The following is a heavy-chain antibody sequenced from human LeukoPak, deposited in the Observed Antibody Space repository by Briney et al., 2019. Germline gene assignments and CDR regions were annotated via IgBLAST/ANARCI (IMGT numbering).Heavy chain of an antibody. J-gene: IGHJ3*02. Sequence: ASVKVSCKASGYTFTGYYMHWLRQAPGQGLEWMGRINPNSGGTNYAQKFQGRVTMTRDTSISTAYMELSRLRSDDTAVYYCASQVYGDYGDAFDIWGQGTMVTVSS. V-gene: IGHV1-2*02. D-gene: IGHD4-17*01. CDR2: INPNSGGT. CDR1: GYTFTGYY. CDR3: ASQVYGDYGDAFDI.